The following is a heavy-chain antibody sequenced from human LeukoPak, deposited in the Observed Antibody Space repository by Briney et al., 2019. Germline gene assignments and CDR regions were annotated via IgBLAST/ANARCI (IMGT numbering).Heavy chain of an antibody. CDR2: INQDGSEK. V-gene: IGHV3-7*01. Sequence: GGSLRLSCAASGFTFGVYWMSWVRQAPGKGLEWVANINQDGSEKFYVDSVKGRFTIPRDNARNSVYLQINSLSAEDTAVYYCATDAGYYRFDYWGQGTLVTVSS. D-gene: IGHD2-21*01. CDR3: ATDAGYYRFDY. J-gene: IGHJ4*02. CDR1: GFTFGVYW.